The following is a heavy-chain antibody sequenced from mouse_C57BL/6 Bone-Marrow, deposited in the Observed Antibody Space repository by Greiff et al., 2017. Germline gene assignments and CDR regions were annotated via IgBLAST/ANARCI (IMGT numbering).Heavy chain of an antibody. J-gene: IGHJ4*01. CDR1: YFAFMASA. CDR3: ARGGGMDY. CDR2: FTMYSDAT. Sequence: LKQSGAELVRPGSSVKLSCKASYFAFMASAMHWVKQRPGHGLEWIGSFTMYSDATEYSENFKGKATLTANTASSTAYMELSSLTSEDSAVYYCARGGGMDYWGQGTSVTVSS. V-gene: IGHV1-49*01.